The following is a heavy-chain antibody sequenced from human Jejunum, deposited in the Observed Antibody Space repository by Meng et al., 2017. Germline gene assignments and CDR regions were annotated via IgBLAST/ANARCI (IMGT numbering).Heavy chain of an antibody. D-gene: IGHD6-19*01. Sequence: SLKISCAASGFTIDDYAMHLVRQPPGKGLEWVSGISWNSDYIRSADSVKGRFTISRDNDKNSIYLQMNSLTTEDTAFYYCAKDSNPGSSGWYRGFDSWGQGTLVTVSS. CDR3: AKDSNPGSSGWYRGFDS. J-gene: IGHJ4*02. CDR2: ISWNSDYI. V-gene: IGHV3-9*01. CDR1: GFTIDDYA.